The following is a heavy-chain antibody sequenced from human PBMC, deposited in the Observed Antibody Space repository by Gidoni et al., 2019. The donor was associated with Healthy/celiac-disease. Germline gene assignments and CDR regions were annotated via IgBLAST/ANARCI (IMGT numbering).Heavy chain of an antibody. V-gene: IGHV4-39*01. Sequence: QLQLQESGPGLVKPSETLSLTCTVSGGSINSTSYYWNWVRQPPGKGLEWIGSIYYSGSTYYNPSLKSRVAISEDTSKNQFSLKLRSVTAADTAVYYCARVWPGTYFDFWSAYYRGFAGFGWFDPWGQGTLVTVSS. D-gene: IGHD3-3*01. CDR1: GGSINSTSYY. CDR3: ARVWPGTYFDFWSAYYRGFAGFGWFDP. J-gene: IGHJ5*02. CDR2: IYYSGST.